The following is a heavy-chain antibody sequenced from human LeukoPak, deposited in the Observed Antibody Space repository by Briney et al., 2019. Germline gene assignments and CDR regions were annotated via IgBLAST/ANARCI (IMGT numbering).Heavy chain of an antibody. V-gene: IGHV4-4*07. CDR1: GGSINSYY. CDR2: IYTTGTT. J-gene: IGHJ4*02. D-gene: IGHD2-15*01. CDR3: ARAGYTISYSSLDY. Sequence: SETLSLTCTVSGGSINSYYWGWIRQPAGRGLEWIGRIYTTGTTSYNPSLKSRVTISVDTSKNQFYLKLTSVTAADTAMYYCARAGYTISYSSLDYWGQGSLVTVSS.